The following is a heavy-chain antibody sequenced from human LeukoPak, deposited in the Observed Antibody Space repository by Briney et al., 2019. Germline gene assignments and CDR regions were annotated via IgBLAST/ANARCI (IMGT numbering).Heavy chain of an antibody. CDR1: GFMFSKSW. J-gene: IGHJ3*01. CDR2: MNPDGTEI. D-gene: IGHD5-12*01. Sequence: PGGSLRLSCAASGFMFSKSWMNWVRQAPGKGLQWVASMNPDGTEIYYEDSVKGQFTISRDNAKKSMFLDMNSLRAEDTAVYYCATDSGYKTFDLWGQGTTVTVSS. V-gene: IGHV3-7*01. CDR3: ATDSGYKTFDL.